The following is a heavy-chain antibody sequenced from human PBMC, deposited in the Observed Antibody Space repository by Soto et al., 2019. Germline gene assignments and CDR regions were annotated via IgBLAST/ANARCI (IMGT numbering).Heavy chain of an antibody. J-gene: IGHJ6*02. CDR1: GYTFTGYY. CDR2: INPNIGTT. V-gene: IGHV1-2*02. Sequence: ASVKVSCKASGYTFTGYYMHWVRQAPGRGLEWMGWINPNIGTTNYAQKFQGRVTMTTDESTCTAYMEPSRLRSEDTAVYYCATDCSGGSCYSKPSYYYYYGMDVWGQGTTVTVSS. D-gene: IGHD2-15*01. CDR3: ATDCSGGSCYSKPSYYYYYGMDV.